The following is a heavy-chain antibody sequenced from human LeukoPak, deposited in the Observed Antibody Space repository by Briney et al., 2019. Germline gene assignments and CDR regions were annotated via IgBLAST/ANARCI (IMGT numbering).Heavy chain of an antibody. V-gene: IGHV4-4*02. CDR2: IYHSGIT. Sequence: PSETLSLTCAVSGGSISSSNWWSWVRQPPGKGLEWIGEIYHSGITNYNPSLEGRVTISVDKSKNQFSLKLSSVTAADTAVYYCATALPFQLVHWGQGTLVTVSS. D-gene: IGHD6-13*01. CDR1: GGSISSSNW. J-gene: IGHJ4*02. CDR3: ATALPFQLVH.